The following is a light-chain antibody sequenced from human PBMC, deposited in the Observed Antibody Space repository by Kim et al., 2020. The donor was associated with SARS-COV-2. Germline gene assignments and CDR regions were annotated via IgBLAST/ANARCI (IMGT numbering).Light chain of an antibody. Sequence: VSPGERATLSCGASRSVSCNFAWYQKKPGQAPRLLIYGASTRATGIPAMFSGSGSGTDFTLTISRLQSEDFAVYCCQQYNNWPRTFGQGTKVDIK. V-gene: IGKV3-15*01. CDR2: GAS. J-gene: IGKJ1*01. CDR1: RSVSCN. CDR3: QQYNNWPRT.